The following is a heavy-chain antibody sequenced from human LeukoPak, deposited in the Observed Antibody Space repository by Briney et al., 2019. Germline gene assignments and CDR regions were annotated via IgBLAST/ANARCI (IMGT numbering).Heavy chain of an antibody. CDR3: ARMGSGHDWSLFDY. CDR2: IKQDGSEQ. CDR1: GFTFSNYW. Sequence: GGSLRLSCAASGFTFSNYWMSWVRQAPGKGPEWVANIKQDGSEQYYVDSVKGRFTISRDNAKNSLYLQMDSLRDEDTAVYYWARMGSGHDWSLFDYWGQGTLVTVSS. D-gene: IGHD5-12*01. J-gene: IGHJ4*02. V-gene: IGHV3-7*03.